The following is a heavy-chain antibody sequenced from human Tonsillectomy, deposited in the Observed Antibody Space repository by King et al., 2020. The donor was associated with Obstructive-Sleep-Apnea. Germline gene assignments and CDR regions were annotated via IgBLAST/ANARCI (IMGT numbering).Heavy chain of an antibody. CDR1: GFTFSSYA. D-gene: IGHD3-10*01. CDR3: AKLLWFGELFGKYGMDV. CDR2: VIVRGGSR. V-gene: IGHV3-23*04. J-gene: IGHJ6*02. Sequence: VQLVESGGGLVRPGGSLRLSCAASGFTFSSYAMTWVRQAPGKGLEWVSAVIVRGGSRYCAVSVKGRFTISRDNSKNTLYLQMNSLRAEDTAVYYCAKLLWFGELFGKYGMDVWGQGTTVTVSS.